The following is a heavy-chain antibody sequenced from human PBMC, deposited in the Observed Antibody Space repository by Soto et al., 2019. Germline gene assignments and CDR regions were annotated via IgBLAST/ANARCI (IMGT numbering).Heavy chain of an antibody. CDR1: GYSFTSYW. J-gene: IGHJ4*02. CDR3: ARLSGYCTNGVCYTPDY. Sequence: PGESLKISCKGSGYSFTSYWIGWVRQMPGKGLEWMGIIYPGDSGTRYSPSFQGQVTISADKSISTAYLQWSSLKASDTAMYYCARLSGYCTNGVCYTPDYWGQGTLVTVSS. D-gene: IGHD2-8*01. V-gene: IGHV5-51*01. CDR2: IYPGDSGT.